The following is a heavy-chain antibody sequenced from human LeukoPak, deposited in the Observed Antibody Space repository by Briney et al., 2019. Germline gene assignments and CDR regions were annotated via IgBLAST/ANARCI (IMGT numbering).Heavy chain of an antibody. CDR2: IIPILGIA. CDR3: ARDPGGDCSSTSCYWFDP. J-gene: IGHJ5*02. V-gene: IGHV1-69*04. Sequence: SVKVSCKASGYTFTSYGISWVRQAPGQGLEWMGRIIPILGIANYAQKFQGRVTITADKSTSTAYMELSSLRSEDTAVYYCARDPGGDCSSTSCYWFDPWGQGTLVTVSS. D-gene: IGHD2-2*01. CDR1: GYTFTSYG.